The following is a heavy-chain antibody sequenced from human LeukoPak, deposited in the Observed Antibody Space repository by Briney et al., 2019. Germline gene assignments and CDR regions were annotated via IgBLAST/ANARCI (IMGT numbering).Heavy chain of an antibody. V-gene: IGHV4-30-2*01. CDR1: GDSMSSSSFY. CDR2: IYHSGTT. D-gene: IGHD4-11*01. CDR3: ARDSTTVTSEVFDY. Sequence: SQTLSPTCTVSGDSMSSSSFYWNWIRQPPGKGLEWIGYIYHSGTTDYNPSLKSRVTISVDRSKNQFSLKLGSVTAADTAVYYCARDSTTVTSEVFDYWGQGILVTVSS. J-gene: IGHJ4*02.